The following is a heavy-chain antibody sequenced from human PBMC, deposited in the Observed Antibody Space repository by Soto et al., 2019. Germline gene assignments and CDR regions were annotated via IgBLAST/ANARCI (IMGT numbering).Heavy chain of an antibody. CDR2: IYYSGST. CDR1: GGSISSSSYY. J-gene: IGHJ4*02. Sequence: SETLSLTCTVSGGSISSSSYYWGWIRQPPGKGLEWIGSIYYSGSTYYNPSLKSRVTISVDTSKNQFSLKLSSVTAADTAVYYCARHSSSPFQHDYWGQGTLVTVSS. CDR3: ARHSSSPFQHDY. V-gene: IGHV4-39*01. D-gene: IGHD6-19*01.